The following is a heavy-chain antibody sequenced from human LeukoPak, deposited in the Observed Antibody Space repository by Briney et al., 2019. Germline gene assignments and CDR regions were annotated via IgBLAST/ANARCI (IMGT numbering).Heavy chain of an antibody. V-gene: IGHV3-30*04. CDR3: ARTSGNYYDSSGYPQG. D-gene: IGHD3-22*01. CDR2: ISYDGSNK. CDR1: GFTFSSYA. Sequence: GRSLRLSCAASGFTFSSYAMHWVRQAPGKGLEWVAVISYDGSNKYYADSVKGRFTISRDNSKNTLYLQLNSLRAEDTAVYYCARTSGNYYDSSGYPQGWGQGTLVTVSS. J-gene: IGHJ4*02.